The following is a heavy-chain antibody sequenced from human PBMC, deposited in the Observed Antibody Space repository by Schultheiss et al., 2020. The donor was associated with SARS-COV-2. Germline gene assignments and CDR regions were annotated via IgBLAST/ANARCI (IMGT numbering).Heavy chain of an antibody. CDR1: GGSISSYY. D-gene: IGHD3-16*02. J-gene: IGHJ5*02. CDR3: ARGKELVLGVWGSYRWGWFDP. V-gene: IGHV4-34*01. CDR2: INHSGST. Sequence: SETLSLTCTVSGGSISSYYWSWIRQPPGKGLEWIGEINHSGSTNYNPSLKSRVTISVDTSKNQFSLKLSSVTAADTAVYYCARGKELVLGVWGSYRWGWFDPWGQGTLVTVSS.